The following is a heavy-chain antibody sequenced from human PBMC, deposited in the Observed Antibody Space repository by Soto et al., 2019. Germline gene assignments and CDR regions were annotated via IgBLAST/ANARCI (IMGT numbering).Heavy chain of an antibody. CDR1: GGTFSSYA. D-gene: IGHD6-13*01. V-gene: IGHV1-69*13. J-gene: IGHJ6*02. CDR2: IIPIFGLA. CDR3: ASTKADSSSWDIFHYGMDV. Sequence: SVKVSCKASGGTFSSYAISWVRQAPGQGLEWMGGIIPIFGLANYAQKFQGRVTITADESTSTAYMELSSLRSEDPAVYYCASTKADSSSWDIFHYGMDVWGQGNTGTGSS.